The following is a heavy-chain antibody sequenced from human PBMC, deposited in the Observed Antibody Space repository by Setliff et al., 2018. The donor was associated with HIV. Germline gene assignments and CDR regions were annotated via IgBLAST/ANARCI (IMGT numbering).Heavy chain of an antibody. V-gene: IGHV1-8*02. CDR3: ARDSFGGEFTYYYYGMDV. J-gene: IGHJ6*02. D-gene: IGHD3-10*01. CDR2: MNPNSGNT. CDR1: GYTFTSYD. Sequence: RASVKVSCKASGYTFTSYDINWVRQATGQGLEWMGWMNPNSGNTGYAQKFQGRVTMTRKISISTAYMELSSLRSEDTAVYYCARDSFGGEFTYYYYGMDVWGQGTTVTVSS.